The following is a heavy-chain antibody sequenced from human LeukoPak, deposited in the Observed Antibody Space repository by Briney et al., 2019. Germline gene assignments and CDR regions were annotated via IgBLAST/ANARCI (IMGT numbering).Heavy chain of an antibody. CDR3: ARQPVTAIGYFDY. CDR2: ISYDGSNK. V-gene: IGHV3-30*04. Sequence: PGESLRLSCSASGFHFSSYAMHWVRQAPGKGLAGVAVISYDGSNKYYADSAKDRFTISRSNSKHSPSLQMYSLRAEETAVYYCARQPVTAIGYFDYWGQGTLVTVSS. D-gene: IGHD2-21*02. CDR1: GFHFSSYA. J-gene: IGHJ4*02.